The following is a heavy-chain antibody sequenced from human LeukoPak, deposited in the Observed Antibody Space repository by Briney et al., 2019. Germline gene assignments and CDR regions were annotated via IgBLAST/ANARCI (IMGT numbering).Heavy chain of an antibody. CDR2: IKQDGGEK. J-gene: IGHJ4*02. CDR3: ARVSTYYDFWSGHYYFDY. Sequence: GGSLRLSCAASGFTFSSYWMSWVRQAPGKGLEWVANIKQDGGEKYYVDSVKGRFTISRDNAKNSLYLQMNSLRAEDTAVYYCARVSTYYDFWSGHYYFDYWGQGTPVTVSS. D-gene: IGHD3-3*01. CDR1: GFTFSSYW. V-gene: IGHV3-7*01.